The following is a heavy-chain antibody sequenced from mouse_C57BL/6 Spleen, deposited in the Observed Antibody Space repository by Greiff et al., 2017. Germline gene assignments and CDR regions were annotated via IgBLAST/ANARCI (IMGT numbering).Heavy chain of an antibody. CDR1: GYTFTSYW. CDR3: ARGRPGTGTWVAY. D-gene: IGHD4-1*01. Sequence: QVQLQQPGAELVKPGASVKLSCKASGYTFTSYWMHWVKQRPGRGLEWIGRIDPNSGGTKYNEKFKSKATLTVDKPSSTAYMQLSSLPSKDSAVYYGARGRPGTGTWVAYWGQGTLVTVSA. CDR2: IDPNSGGT. V-gene: IGHV1-72*01. J-gene: IGHJ3*01.